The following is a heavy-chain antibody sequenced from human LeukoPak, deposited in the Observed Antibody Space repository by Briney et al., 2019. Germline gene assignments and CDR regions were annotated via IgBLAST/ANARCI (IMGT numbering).Heavy chain of an antibody. J-gene: IGHJ1*01. CDR2: ISYDGSNK. CDR1: GFTFSSYG. V-gene: IGHV3-30*18. Sequence: GGSLRLSCAASGFTFSSYGMHWVRQAPGKGLEWVAVISYDGSNKYYADSVKGRFTISRDNSKNTLYLQMNSLRAEDTAVYYCAKALGYCSSTSCYEEYFQHWGQGTLVTVSS. CDR3: AKALGYCSSTSCYEEYFQH. D-gene: IGHD2-2*01.